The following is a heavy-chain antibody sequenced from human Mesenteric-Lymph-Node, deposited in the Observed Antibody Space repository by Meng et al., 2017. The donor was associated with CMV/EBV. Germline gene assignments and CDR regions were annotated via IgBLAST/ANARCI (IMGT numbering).Heavy chain of an antibody. D-gene: IGHD3-3*01. CDR1: GFTFSKAW. V-gene: IGHV3-15*01. CDR3: TTRILEWLLSNDAFDI. CDR2: IKSKTDGGTI. J-gene: IGHJ3*02. Sequence: GESLKISCAASGFTFSKAWMTWVRQAPGKGLEWVGRIKSKTDGGTIDYAAPVKGRFTISRDDSKNTLYLQMNSLKTEDTAVYYCTTRILEWLLSNDAFDIWGQGTMVTVSS.